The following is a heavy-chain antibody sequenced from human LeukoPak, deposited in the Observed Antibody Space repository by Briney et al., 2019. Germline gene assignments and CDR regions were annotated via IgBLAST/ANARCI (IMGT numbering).Heavy chain of an antibody. D-gene: IGHD3-3*01. CDR1: GFTFSNAW. J-gene: IGHJ4*02. CDR3: TSEHTSYYDFWSGYYDY. CDR2: IKSRTDGGTT. V-gene: IGHV3-15*01. Sequence: GGSLRLSCAASGFTFSNAWMSWVRQAPGKGLEWGGRIKSRTDGGTTDYAAPVKGRSTISRDDSKNTLYLPMNSLKTEDTAVYYCTSEHTSYYDFWSGYYDYWGQGTLVTVSS.